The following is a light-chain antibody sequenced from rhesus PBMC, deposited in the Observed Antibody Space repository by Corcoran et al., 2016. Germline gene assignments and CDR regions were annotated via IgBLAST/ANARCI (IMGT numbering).Light chain of an antibody. Sequence: DIQLTQSPSSLSASVGDRVTTTCRASQGISNHLSWYQQKPGKAPKLLIYDASTLQSGVPSRLSGSGAGTDFTLTIRSLQPGDFSTYYCLQYNNDPFTFGPGTKLDIK. CDR2: DAS. CDR3: LQYNNDPFT. V-gene: IGKV1-43*02. CDR1: QGISNH. J-gene: IGKJ3*01.